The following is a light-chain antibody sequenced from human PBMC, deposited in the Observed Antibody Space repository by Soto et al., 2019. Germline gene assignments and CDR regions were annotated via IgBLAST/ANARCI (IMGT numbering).Light chain of an antibody. V-gene: IGKV3-20*01. Sequence: EIGLAQSPGTLSLSPGERATLACRASQTISSRYLTWYQQKPGQVPRLLIYGASSRATGTPDRFSGSGSGTDFTLTISRLEPEDVAVYYCQHSGNSHGTFGQGTKVDIK. CDR1: QTISSRY. J-gene: IGKJ1*01. CDR3: QHSGNSHGT. CDR2: GAS.